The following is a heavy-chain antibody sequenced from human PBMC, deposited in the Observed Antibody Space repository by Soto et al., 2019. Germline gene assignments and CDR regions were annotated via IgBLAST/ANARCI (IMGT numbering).Heavy chain of an antibody. CDR3: ARVGSGDGDMDV. J-gene: IGHJ6*03. D-gene: IGHD6-19*01. CDR1: GFTFSDYY. V-gene: IGHV3-11*01. CDR2: ISGSGHSI. Sequence: QVQLVESGGGLVKPGGSLRLSCAASGFTFSDYYMTWIRQAPGRGLEWVSYISGSGHSIYYADSVKGRFTISRYNAKNSLYLQMNSLRAEDTAVYFCARVGSGDGDMDVWGKGTTVTVSS.